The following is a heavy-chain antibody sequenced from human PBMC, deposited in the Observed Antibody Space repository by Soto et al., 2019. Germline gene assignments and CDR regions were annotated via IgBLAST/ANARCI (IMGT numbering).Heavy chain of an antibody. CDR3: VRRHVSATGIDWFDH. V-gene: IGHV1-3*01. D-gene: IGHD6-13*01. CDR1: GYTFTSYG. J-gene: IGHJ5*02. Sequence: QVQLVQSGTEVKKPGASVKVSCKASGYTFTSYGIHWVRQAPGQRLEWMGWINAANGDTKYSPKFQGRVTITRDTSASTAYMELSSLRSEDTAVYYCVRRHVSATGIDWFDHWGQGPLVTVSS. CDR2: INAANGDT.